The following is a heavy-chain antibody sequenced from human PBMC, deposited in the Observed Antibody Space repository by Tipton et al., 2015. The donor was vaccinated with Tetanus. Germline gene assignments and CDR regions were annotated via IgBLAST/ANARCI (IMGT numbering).Heavy chain of an antibody. D-gene: IGHD4-23*01. J-gene: IGHJ4*02. CDR3: ARCPYGGVSGTLYY. CDR1: GGSISGYY. CDR2: IDYSGST. V-gene: IGHV4-59*01. Sequence: TLSLTCTVSGGSISGYYWSWVRQPPGKRLEWIGYIDYSGSTNYNPSLKSRVTISIDTSKKQFSLNLSSVTAADTAVYFCARCPYGGVSGTLYYWGQGILVTVSS.